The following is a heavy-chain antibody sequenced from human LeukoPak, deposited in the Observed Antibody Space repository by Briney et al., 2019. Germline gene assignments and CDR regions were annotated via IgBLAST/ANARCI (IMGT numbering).Heavy chain of an antibody. Sequence: ASVKVSYKASGFTFTSSAVQWVRQARGQRLEWIGWIVVGSGNTNYAQKFQERVTITRDMSTSTAYMELSSLRSEDTAVYYCAVILGYCSGGSCLATDYFDYWGQGTLVTVSS. D-gene: IGHD2-15*01. J-gene: IGHJ4*02. CDR2: IVVGSGNT. CDR1: GFTFTSSA. V-gene: IGHV1-58*01. CDR3: AVILGYCSGGSCLATDYFDY.